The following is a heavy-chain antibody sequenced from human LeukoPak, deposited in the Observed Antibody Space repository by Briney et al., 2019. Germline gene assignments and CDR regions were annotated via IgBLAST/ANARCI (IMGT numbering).Heavy chain of an antibody. V-gene: IGHV1-69*13. CDR1: GGSFSNYA. CDR2: IIPMFSTT. Sequence: SVKLSCTASGGSFSNYAINWVRQAPGQGLEWMAGIIPMFSTTNYAEQFQGRVTITADESTTTLYMELSSLRSEDTAVYYCARGRYCTSTSCSHFDYWGQGTLVTVSS. J-gene: IGHJ4*02. CDR3: ARGRYCTSTSCSHFDY. D-gene: IGHD2-2*01.